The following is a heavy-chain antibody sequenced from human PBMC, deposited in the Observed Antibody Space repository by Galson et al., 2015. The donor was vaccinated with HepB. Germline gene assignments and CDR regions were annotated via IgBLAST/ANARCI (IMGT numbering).Heavy chain of an antibody. J-gene: IGHJ2*01. Sequence: ETLSLTCTVSGGSINVNNYYWGWIRQPPGKGLEWIGNIYHSGSTYYNPSLKSRITISVDTSKNQFSLKPSSVSAADTAVYYCASRHQLGGHWHFDLWGRGTLVTVSS. V-gene: IGHV4-39*01. D-gene: IGHD1-1*01. CDR3: ASRHQLGGHWHFDL. CDR1: GGSINVNNYY. CDR2: IYHSGST.